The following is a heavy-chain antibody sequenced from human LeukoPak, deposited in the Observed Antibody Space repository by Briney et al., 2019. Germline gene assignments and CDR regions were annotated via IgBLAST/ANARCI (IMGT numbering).Heavy chain of an antibody. Sequence: ASVKVSCKASGYTFTGYYMHWVRQAPGRGLEWMGWINPNSGGTNYAQKFQGRVTMTRDTSISTAYMELSRLRSDATAVYYCARHCSSTSCPPDGNYWGQGTLVTVSS. V-gene: IGHV1-2*02. D-gene: IGHD2-2*01. CDR2: INPNSGGT. CDR3: ARHCSSTSCPPDGNY. CDR1: GYTFTGYY. J-gene: IGHJ4*02.